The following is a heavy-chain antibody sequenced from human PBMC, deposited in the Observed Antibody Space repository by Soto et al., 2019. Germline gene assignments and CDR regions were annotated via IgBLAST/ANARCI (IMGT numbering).Heavy chain of an antibody. CDR2: ISAYNGNT. V-gene: IGHV1-18*01. J-gene: IGHJ5*02. D-gene: IGHD6-19*01. Sequence: QVQLVQSGAEVKKPGASVKVSCKASGYTFTSYGSSWVRQSPGQGLEWMGWISAYNGNTNYAQKLQVRVTMTTDTSTSTASMELRSLRSDDTAVYYCARDPPYSSGWYAGFDPWGQGTLVTVSS. CDR1: GYTFTSYG. CDR3: ARDPPYSSGWYAGFDP.